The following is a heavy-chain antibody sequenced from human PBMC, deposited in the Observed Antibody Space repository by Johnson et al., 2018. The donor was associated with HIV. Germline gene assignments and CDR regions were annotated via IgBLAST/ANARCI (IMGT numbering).Heavy chain of an antibody. D-gene: IGHD1-1*01. CDR1: GFTFDDYA. CDR3: ARYKLDPHAGGDAFDI. CDR2: INWNGGST. J-gene: IGHJ3*02. V-gene: IGHV3-9*01. Sequence: VQLVESGGGLVQPGRSLRLSCAASGFTFDDYAMHWVRQAPGKGLEWVSGINWNGGSTGYADSVKGRFTISRDNAKNSLYLQMNSLRAEDTALYYCARYKLDPHAGGDAFDIWGQGTMVTVSS.